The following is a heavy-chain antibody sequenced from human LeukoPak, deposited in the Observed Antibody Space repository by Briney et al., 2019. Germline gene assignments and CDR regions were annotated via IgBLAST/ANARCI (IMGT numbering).Heavy chain of an antibody. J-gene: IGHJ3*01. CDR3: AKEPIEEAGRNAFPV. CDR2: VACDGGIK. Sequence: GRSLRLSCAASGFAFSRYGMHWVRQAPGKGLEWVAGVACDGGIKRYAESLKGRFTVSRDNSKNTLYLQMDSLRVEDTAVYYCAKEPIEEAGRNAFPVWGQGTMVRVSS. D-gene: IGHD6-19*01. CDR1: GFAFSRYG. V-gene: IGHV3-30*18.